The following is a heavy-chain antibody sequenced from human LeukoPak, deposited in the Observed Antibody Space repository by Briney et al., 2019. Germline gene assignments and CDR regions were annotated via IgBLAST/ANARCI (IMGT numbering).Heavy chain of an antibody. CDR1: GFTFSSYA. V-gene: IGHV3-23*01. Sequence: GGSLRLSCAASGFTFSSYAMSWVRQAPGKGLEWVSGIIDNGYITYYANSVRGRFTISRDNSKDTLFLQMNSLRAEDTAVYYCAKLGGQEVHNYYVAVWGKGTTVAVSS. D-gene: IGHD3-16*01. CDR3: AKLGGQEVHNYYVAV. J-gene: IGHJ6*03. CDR2: IIDNGYIT.